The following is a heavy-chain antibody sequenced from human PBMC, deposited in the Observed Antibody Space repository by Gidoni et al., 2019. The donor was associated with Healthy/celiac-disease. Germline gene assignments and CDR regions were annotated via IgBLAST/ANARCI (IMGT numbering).Heavy chain of an antibody. CDR2: ITSSSTII. V-gene: IGHV3-48*03. D-gene: IGHD3-16*01. J-gene: IGHJ4*02. CDR3: ARVAGNWASYFDY. Sequence: EVQLVESGGGLVPPGGSLRLSCAAAGFTVSNYEMNWVRQSPGKGLEWVSYITSSSTIINYADSVKGRFTISRDNAKNSLYLQMNSLRAEDTAVYYCARVAGNWASYFDYWGQGTLVTVSS. CDR1: GFTVSNYE.